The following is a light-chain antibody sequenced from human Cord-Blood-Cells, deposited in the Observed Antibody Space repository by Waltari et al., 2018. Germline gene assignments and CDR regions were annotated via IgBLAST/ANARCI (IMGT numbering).Light chain of an antibody. CDR1: SSNIGAGHD. CDR2: GNS. CDR3: QSYDSSLSGYV. Sequence: QSVLTQPPSVSGAPGQRVTISCTGSSSNIGAGHDVHGYQQLPGTAPKRLIYGNSNRPSGVPDRFSGSKSGTSASLAITGLQAEDEADYYCQSYDSSLSGYVFGTGTKVTVL. V-gene: IGLV1-40*01. J-gene: IGLJ1*01.